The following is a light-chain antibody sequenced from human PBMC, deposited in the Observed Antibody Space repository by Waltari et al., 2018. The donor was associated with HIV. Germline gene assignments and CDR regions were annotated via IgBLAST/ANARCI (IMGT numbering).Light chain of an antibody. J-gene: IGLJ1*01. CDR1: INDIGGYNY. CDR2: EVT. V-gene: IGLV2-14*01. CDR3: SSYTASSTYV. Sequence: QSALNQPTSVSGSPGQSISISCTGTINDIGGYNYVAWYQHHPGKAPNILIYEVTNRPTRISDRFSGSKSGNTASLTISGLHAEDEAVYYCSSYTASSTYVFGPGTRVIV.